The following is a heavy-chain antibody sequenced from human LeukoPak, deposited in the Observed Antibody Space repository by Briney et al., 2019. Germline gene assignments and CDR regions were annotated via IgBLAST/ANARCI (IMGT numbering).Heavy chain of an antibody. J-gene: IGHJ4*02. CDR1: GGSISSGGYY. CDR3: ARNSGATYYYDSSAYYFDF. D-gene: IGHD3-22*01. V-gene: IGHV4-31*03. Sequence: SQTLSLTCTVSGGSISSGGYYWSWIRQHPGKGLEWIGYIYYSGSTYYNPSLKSRVTISLDTSKNQFSLKLSTVTAADTAVYYCARNSGATYYYDSSAYYFDFWGQGTLVTVSS. CDR2: IYYSGST.